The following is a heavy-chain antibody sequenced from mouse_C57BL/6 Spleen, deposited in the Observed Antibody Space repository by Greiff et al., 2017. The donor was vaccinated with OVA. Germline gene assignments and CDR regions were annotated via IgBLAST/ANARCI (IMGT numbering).Heavy chain of an antibody. Sequence: EVQLQQSGPELVKPGASVKISCKASGYTFTDYYMNWVKQSHGKSLEWIGDINPNNGGTSYNQQFKGKATLTVDKSSSTAYMELRSLTSKDSAVYYCARDYYGSSHWYFDVWGTGTTVTVSS. D-gene: IGHD1-1*01. CDR2: INPNNGGT. V-gene: IGHV1-26*01. CDR3: ARDYYGSSHWYFDV. J-gene: IGHJ1*03. CDR1: GYTFTDYY.